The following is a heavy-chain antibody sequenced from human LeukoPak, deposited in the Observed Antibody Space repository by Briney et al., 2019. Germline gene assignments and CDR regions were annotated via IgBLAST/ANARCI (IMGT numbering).Heavy chain of an antibody. CDR2: IIPIFGTA. V-gene: IGHV1-69*05. J-gene: IGHJ3*02. CDR3: ARVERGHYYDSSGYYHNAFDI. CDR1: GGTFSSYA. D-gene: IGHD3-22*01. Sequence: ASVKVSCKASGGTFSSYAISWVRQAPGQGLEWMGGIIPIFGTANYAQKFQGRVTITTDESTSTAYMELSSLRSEDTAVYYCARVERGHYYDSSGYYHNAFDIWGQGTMATVSS.